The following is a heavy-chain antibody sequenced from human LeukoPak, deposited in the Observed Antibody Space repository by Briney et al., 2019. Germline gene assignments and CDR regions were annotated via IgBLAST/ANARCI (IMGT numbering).Heavy chain of an antibody. CDR2: IDDGHGNT. Sequence: GASVKVSCKASGNTFTKYCIHWVRQAPGQGLEWMGWIDDGHGNTKYSEKFQGRVSITRDTSASTVYMELNSLRSEDTAVYYCATDCSGGSCYQAGSDYWGQGTLVTVSS. J-gene: IGHJ4*02. CDR3: ATDCSGGSCYQAGSDY. D-gene: IGHD2-15*01. CDR1: GNTFTKYC. V-gene: IGHV1-3*01.